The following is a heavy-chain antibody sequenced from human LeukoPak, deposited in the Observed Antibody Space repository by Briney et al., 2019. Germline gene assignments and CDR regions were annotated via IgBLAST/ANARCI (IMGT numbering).Heavy chain of an antibody. V-gene: IGHV4-31*03. CDR2: IYYSGST. J-gene: IGHJ5*02. CDR3: ARTRRITMVRGGILFDP. Sequence: SQTLSLTCTVSGGSISSGGYYWCWIRQHPGKGLEWIGYIYYSGSTYYNPSLKSRVTISVDTSKNQFSLKLSSVTAADTAVYYCARTRRITMVRGGILFDPWGQGTLVTVSS. CDR1: GGSISSGGYY. D-gene: IGHD3-10*01.